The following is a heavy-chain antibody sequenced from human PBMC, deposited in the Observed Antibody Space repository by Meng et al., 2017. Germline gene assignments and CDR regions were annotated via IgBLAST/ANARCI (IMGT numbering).Heavy chain of an antibody. Sequence: QVQLVPAGASVKKPGASVKVSCKASGHTFTSYGISWVRQAPGQGLEWMGWTSAYNGNTNDAQKLQGRVTMTTDTSTSTAYMELRSLRSADTAAYYCARAGIAVAGPDYWGQGPLVTVSS. CDR2: TSAYNGNT. CDR1: GHTFTSYG. J-gene: IGHJ4*02. D-gene: IGHD6-19*01. CDR3: ARAGIAVAGPDY. V-gene: IGHV1-18*01.